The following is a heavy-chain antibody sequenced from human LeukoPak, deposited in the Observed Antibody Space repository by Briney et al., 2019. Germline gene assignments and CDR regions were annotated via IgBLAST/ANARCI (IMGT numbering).Heavy chain of an antibody. V-gene: IGHV3-23*01. Sequence: PGGSLRLSCAASGFTFSTCAMSWVRQAPGKGLEWVSGISGTTSGTYYADSVKGRFTISRDNSKNTLFLQVNSLRAEDTAVYYCAKEVNNGFDYWGQGTLVTVSS. CDR2: ISGTTSGT. CDR3: AKEVNNGFDY. CDR1: GFTFSTCA. J-gene: IGHJ4*02. D-gene: IGHD1-14*01.